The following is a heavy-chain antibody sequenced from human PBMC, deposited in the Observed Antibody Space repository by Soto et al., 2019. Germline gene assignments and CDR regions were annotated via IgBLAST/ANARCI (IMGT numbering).Heavy chain of an antibody. CDR2: VYYNENT. CDR3: ARRERYYGSPGWFDP. CDR1: GGSISSFTYY. Sequence: QLQLQESGPGLVKPSETLSLTCSVYGGSISSFTYYWGWIRQPPGTGLEWIGTVYYNENTYYNPSLQSRVTITVDPAKNQFSLTVRSVTAADTAMYFCARRERYYGSPGWFDPWGQGTLVTVSS. J-gene: IGHJ5*02. D-gene: IGHD3-10*01. V-gene: IGHV4-39*01.